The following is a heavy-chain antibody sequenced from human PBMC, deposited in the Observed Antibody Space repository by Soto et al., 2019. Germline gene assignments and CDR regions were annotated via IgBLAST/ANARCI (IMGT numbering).Heavy chain of an antibody. V-gene: IGHV4-30-4*01. J-gene: IGHJ4*02. Sequence: SETLSLTCTVSGGSISSGDYYWSWIRQPPGKGLEWIGYIYYSGSTYYNPSLKSRVTISVDTSKNQFSLKLSSVTAADKAVYYCASSSSSWYNYWGQGTLVTVSS. D-gene: IGHD6-13*01. CDR3: ASSSSSWYNY. CDR2: IYYSGST. CDR1: GGSISSGDYY.